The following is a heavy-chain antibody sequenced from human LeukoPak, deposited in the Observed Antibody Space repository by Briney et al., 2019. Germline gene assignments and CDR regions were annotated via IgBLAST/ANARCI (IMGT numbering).Heavy chain of an antibody. V-gene: IGHV3-23*01. J-gene: IGHJ4*02. CDR1: GFTFSSYG. CDR3: AKDFTITIYEDLYYFDY. CDR2: ISGSGGST. D-gene: IGHD3-9*01. Sequence: GGSLRLSCAASGFTFSSYGMSWVRQAPGKGLEWVSAISGSGGSTYYADSVKGRFTISRDNSKNTLYLQMNSLRAEDTAVYYCAKDFTITIYEDLYYFDYWGQGTLVTVSS.